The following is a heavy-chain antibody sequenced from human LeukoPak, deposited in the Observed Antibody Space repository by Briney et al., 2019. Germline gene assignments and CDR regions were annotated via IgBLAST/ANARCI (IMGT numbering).Heavy chain of an antibody. CDR3: ATRPYYDGSGSYWLY. CDR2: IHPADSDT. D-gene: IGHD3-22*01. CDR1: GYSFNTCW. V-gene: IGHV5-51*01. J-gene: IGHJ4*02. Sequence: PGESLKISCQGSGYSFNTCWIGWVRQMPGKGLEWMGIIHPADSDTRYSPSFQGQVTISADKSIGTTYLQWSSLKASDTAMYYCATRPYYDGSGSYWLYWGQGTLVTVSS.